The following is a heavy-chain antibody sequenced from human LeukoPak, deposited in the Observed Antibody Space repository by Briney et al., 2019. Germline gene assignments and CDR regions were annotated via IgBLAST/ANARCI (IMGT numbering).Heavy chain of an antibody. J-gene: IGHJ6*02. Sequence: GESLRLSCAASGFTFSSYSMNWVRQAPGKGLEWVSSISSSSSYIYYADSVKGRFTISRDNAKNSLYLQTNSLRAEDTAVYYCARFAHYAASYGMDVWGQGTTVTVSS. V-gene: IGHV3-21*01. CDR2: ISSSSSYI. D-gene: IGHD3-16*01. CDR1: GFTFSSYS. CDR3: ARFAHYAASYGMDV.